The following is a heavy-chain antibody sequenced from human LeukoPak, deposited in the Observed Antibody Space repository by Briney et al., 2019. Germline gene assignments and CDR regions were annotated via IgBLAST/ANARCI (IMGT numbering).Heavy chain of an antibody. J-gene: IGHJ3*02. CDR1: GYSFTSYW. Sequence: GESLKISCQGSGYSFTSYWIGWVRQMPGKGLEWMGIIYPGDSDTRYSPSFQGQVAISADKSISTAYLQWSSLKASDTAMYYCARHSLPYYYDSSGYQGAFDIWGQGTMVTVSS. CDR2: IYPGDSDT. V-gene: IGHV5-51*01. CDR3: ARHSLPYYYDSSGYQGAFDI. D-gene: IGHD3-22*01.